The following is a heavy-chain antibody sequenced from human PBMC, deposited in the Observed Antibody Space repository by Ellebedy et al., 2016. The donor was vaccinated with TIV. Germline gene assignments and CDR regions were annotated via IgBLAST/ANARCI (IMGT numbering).Heavy chain of an antibody. CDR3: AKGTSSGFNYDRVGFEY. CDR2: MSAGGDNT. Sequence: GGSLRLSCTSSGFTFSSFAIHWVRQAPGKGLEWLSVMSAGGDNTYHADSVKGRFTISRDNAKNTLYLQMNRLRPEDTAVYYCAKGTSSGFNYDRVGFEYWGQGTLVTVSS. V-gene: IGHV3-23*01. J-gene: IGHJ4*02. D-gene: IGHD3-16*01. CDR1: GFTFSSFA.